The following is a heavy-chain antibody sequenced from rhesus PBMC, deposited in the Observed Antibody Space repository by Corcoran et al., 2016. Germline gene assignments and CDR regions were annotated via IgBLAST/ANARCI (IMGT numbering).Heavy chain of an antibody. CDR2: IYPGDSDT. CDR3: AKSPIAAAGLNY. CDR1: GYSFTSSW. Sequence: EVQLVQSGAEVKRPGESLRISCKTSGYSFTSSWISWVRQMPGKGLEWMGSIYPGDSDTRYNPSFQGQVTISADKSISTAYLQWSRLKASDTATYYCAKSPIAAAGLNYWGQGVLVTVSS. D-gene: IGHD6S26*01. V-gene: IGHV5S1*01. J-gene: IGHJ4*01.